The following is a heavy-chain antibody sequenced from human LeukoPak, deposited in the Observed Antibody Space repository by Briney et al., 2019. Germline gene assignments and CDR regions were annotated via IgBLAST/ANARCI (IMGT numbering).Heavy chain of an antibody. V-gene: IGHV4-61*02. J-gene: IGHJ4*02. CDR3: ARRAGAYSHPYDY. Sequence: PSQTLSLTCTVSGGSISSGSYYWSWIRQPAGKGLEWIGRIYTSGSTNYNPSLKSRVTISVDTSKNQFSLKLSSVTAADTAVYYCARRAGAYSHPYDYWGQETLVTVSS. CDR1: GGSISSGSYY. D-gene: IGHD4/OR15-4a*01. CDR2: IYTSGST.